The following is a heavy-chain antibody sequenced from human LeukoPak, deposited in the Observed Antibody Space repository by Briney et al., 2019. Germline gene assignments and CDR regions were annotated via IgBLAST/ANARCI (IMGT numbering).Heavy chain of an antibody. J-gene: IGHJ4*02. CDR2: IWYDGSNK. CDR1: GFTFSSYG. Sequence: GRSLRLSCAASGFTFSSYGMHWVRQAPGKGPEWVAVIWYDGSNKYYADSVKGRFTISRDNSKNTLYLQMNSLRAEDTAVYYCARVAIAVADFRSLDYWGQGTLVTVSS. CDR3: ARVAIAVADFRSLDY. V-gene: IGHV3-33*01. D-gene: IGHD6-19*01.